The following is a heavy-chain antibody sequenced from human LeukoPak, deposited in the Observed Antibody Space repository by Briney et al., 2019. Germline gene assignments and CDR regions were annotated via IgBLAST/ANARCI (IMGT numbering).Heavy chain of an antibody. CDR1: GFNFVDYG. Sequence: GGSLRLSCAASGFNFVDYGMHWVRQAPGKGLEWVSSVNWNSGSTAYAGSVKGRFTVSRDNAKKSVYLQMDSLRPDDTALYYCTKDAGVGSSSPSFYFYMDAWGKGTTVSVSS. V-gene: IGHV3-9*01. CDR3: TKDAGVGSSSPSFYFYMDA. CDR2: VNWNSGST. D-gene: IGHD6-6*01. J-gene: IGHJ6*03.